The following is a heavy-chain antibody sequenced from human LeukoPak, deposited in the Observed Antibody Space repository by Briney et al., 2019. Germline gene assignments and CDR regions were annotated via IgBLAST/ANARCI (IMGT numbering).Heavy chain of an antibody. Sequence: SQTLSLTCTVSGGSISSGGYYWSRIRQHPGKGLEWIGYIYYSGSTYYNPSLKSRVTISVDTSKNQFSLKLSSVTAADTAVYYCARVRRITMVRGVNSWFDPWGQGTLVTVSS. V-gene: IGHV4-31*03. CDR1: GGSISSGGYY. J-gene: IGHJ5*02. CDR3: ARVRRITMVRGVNSWFDP. D-gene: IGHD3-10*01. CDR2: IYYSGST.